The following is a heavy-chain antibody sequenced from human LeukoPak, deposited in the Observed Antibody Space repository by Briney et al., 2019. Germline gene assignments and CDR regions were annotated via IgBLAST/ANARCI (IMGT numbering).Heavy chain of an antibody. D-gene: IGHD2-2*01. J-gene: IGHJ3*02. V-gene: IGHV1-24*01. CDR2: FDPEDGET. CDR3: ARDPTLEYYCSSTSCYGGAFDI. CDR1: GYTLTELS. Sequence: ASVKVSCKVSGYTLTELSMHWVRQAPGKGLEWMGGFDPEDGETIYAQKFQGRVTMTEDTSTDTAYMELSSLRSGDTAVYYCARDPTLEYYCSSTSCYGGAFDIWGQGTMVTVSS.